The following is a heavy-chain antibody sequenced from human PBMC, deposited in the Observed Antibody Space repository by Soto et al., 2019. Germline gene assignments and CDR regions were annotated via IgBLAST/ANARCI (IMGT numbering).Heavy chain of an antibody. V-gene: IGHV3-30*18. Sequence: GGSLRLSCAASGFTFSSYDMHWVRQAPGKGLEWVAVISYDGSNKYYADSVKGRFTISRDNSKNTLYLQMNSLRAEDTAVYYCAKDRSIAAAGGVNWFDPWGQGTLVTVSS. CDR2: ISYDGSNK. CDR1: GFTFSSYD. D-gene: IGHD6-13*01. J-gene: IGHJ5*02. CDR3: AKDRSIAAAGGVNWFDP.